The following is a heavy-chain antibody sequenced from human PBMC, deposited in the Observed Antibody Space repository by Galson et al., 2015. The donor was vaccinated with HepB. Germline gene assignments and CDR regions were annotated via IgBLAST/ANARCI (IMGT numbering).Heavy chain of an antibody. Sequence: KAVGYTFETYGISWVRQVPGQGLEWMGWIRVSNGNTTYAQKFQDRVTMTADRGTRTAYMEVTSLRSEDTAVYYCARDDLIVGANPDYWGQGTLVIVSS. CDR1: GYTFETYG. V-gene: IGHV1-18*01. J-gene: IGHJ4*02. D-gene: IGHD1-26*01. CDR3: ARDDLIVGANPDY. CDR2: IRVSNGNT.